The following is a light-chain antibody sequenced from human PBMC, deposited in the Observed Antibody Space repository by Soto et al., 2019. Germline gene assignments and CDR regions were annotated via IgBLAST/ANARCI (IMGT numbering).Light chain of an antibody. CDR3: QQSYSTPIS. J-gene: IGKJ5*01. CDR1: QSISSH. Sequence: RMTQSPSSLSAAVGDTVTITCRASQSISSHLNWYQQKPGKAPNLLMYTASNLQSGVPSRFSGSGSGTDFTLTISSLQPEDFATYYCQQSYSTPISFGQANDWRL. CDR2: TAS. V-gene: IGKV1-39*01.